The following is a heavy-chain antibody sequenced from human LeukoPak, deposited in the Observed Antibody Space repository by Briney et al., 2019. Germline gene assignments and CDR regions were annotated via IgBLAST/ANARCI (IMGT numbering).Heavy chain of an antibody. V-gene: IGHV3-7*01. CDR3: ARDTGVVAKDFDY. CDR1: GFTFSNYW. D-gene: IGHD3-22*01. J-gene: IGHJ4*02. CDR2: IKQDRSEK. Sequence: PGGSLRLSCAASGFTFSNYWMSWVRQAPGKGLEWVANIKQDRSEKYYVDSVKGRFTISRDNAKNSLYLQMNSLRAEDTAVYYCARDTGVVAKDFDYWGQGTLVTVSS.